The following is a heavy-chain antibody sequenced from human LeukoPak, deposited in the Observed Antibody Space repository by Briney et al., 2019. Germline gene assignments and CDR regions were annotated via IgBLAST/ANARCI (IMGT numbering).Heavy chain of an antibody. CDR3: ARTGAMGQKDFDY. CDR2: INPNSGGT. J-gene: IGHJ4*02. CDR1: GYTFTGYY. Sequence: ASVKVSCKASGYTFTGYYMHWVRQAPGQGLEWMGWINPNSGGTNYAQKFQGWVTMTRDTSISTAYMELSRLRSDDTAVYYCARTGAMGQKDFDYWGQGTLATVSS. D-gene: IGHD5-18*01. V-gene: IGHV1-2*04.